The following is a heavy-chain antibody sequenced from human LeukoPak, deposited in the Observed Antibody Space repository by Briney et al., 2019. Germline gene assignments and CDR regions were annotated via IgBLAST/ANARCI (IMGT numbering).Heavy chain of an antibody. D-gene: IGHD6-13*01. V-gene: IGHV3-30*18. CDR2: ISYDGSNK. CDR1: GFTFSSYG. J-gene: IGHJ4*02. CDR3: AKDRIHTPSIAAV. Sequence: SGGSLRLSCAASGFTFSSYGMHWVRQAPGKGLEWVAVISYDGSNKYYAESVKGRFTISRDNSTNTLYLQMNSLRAEDTAVYYCAKDRIHTPSIAAVWGQGTLVTVSS.